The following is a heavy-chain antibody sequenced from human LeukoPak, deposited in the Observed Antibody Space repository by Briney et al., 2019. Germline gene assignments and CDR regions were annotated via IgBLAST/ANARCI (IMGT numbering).Heavy chain of an antibody. V-gene: IGHV3-7*02. Sequence: GGSLRLSCAASRFSFSTYWMSWVRQAPGKGLEWVANIKQDGSEKYYVDSVKGRFTISRDNAKDSLYLQMNSLRDEDTAVYYCAHSSDFDYWGQGTLVTVSS. D-gene: IGHD3-22*01. CDR2: IKQDGSEK. CDR1: RFSFSTYW. CDR3: AHSSDFDY. J-gene: IGHJ4*02.